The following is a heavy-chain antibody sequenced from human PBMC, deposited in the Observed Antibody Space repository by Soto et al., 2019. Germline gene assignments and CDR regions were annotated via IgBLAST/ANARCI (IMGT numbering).Heavy chain of an antibody. V-gene: IGHV3-21*06. Sequence: LRLSCAASRFTFTRYSMNWVRQAPGKGLEWVSSISSTTNYIYYGDSMKGRFTISRDNAKNSLYLEMNSLRAEDTAVYYCARESEDLTSSFDDWGQGTLVTVSS. J-gene: IGHJ4*02. CDR2: ISSTTNYI. CDR3: ARESEDLTSSFDD. CDR1: RFTFTRYS.